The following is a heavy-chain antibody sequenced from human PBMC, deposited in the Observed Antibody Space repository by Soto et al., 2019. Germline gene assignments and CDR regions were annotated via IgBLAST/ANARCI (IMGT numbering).Heavy chain of an antibody. J-gene: IGHJ6*03. V-gene: IGHV3-53*04. CDR2: IYSGGST. CDR3: ARGLCGGDCYNEQYDDYYYYMDV. Sequence: GGSLRLSCAASGFTVSSNYMSWVRQAPGKGLEWVSVIYSGGSTYYADSVKGRFTISRHNSKNTLYLQMNSLRAEDTAVYYCARGLCGGDCYNEQYDDYYYYMDVWGKGTTVTVSS. CDR1: GFTVSSNY. D-gene: IGHD2-21*01.